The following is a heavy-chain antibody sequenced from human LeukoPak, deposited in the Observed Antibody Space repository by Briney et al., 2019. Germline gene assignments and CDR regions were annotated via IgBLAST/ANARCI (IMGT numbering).Heavy chain of an antibody. V-gene: IGHV5-51*01. CDR2: IYPGDSAT. J-gene: IGHJ4*02. CDR1: GYSFTSYW. Sequence: GESLKISCEGSGYSFTSYWIGLVRQMPGKGLEWMGIIYPGDSATRYSLSFQGQVTISADKSISTAYLQWSGLKASDTAMYYCARAMTMVRYFDFWGQGTLVTVSS. D-gene: IGHD3-10*01. CDR3: ARAMTMVRYFDF.